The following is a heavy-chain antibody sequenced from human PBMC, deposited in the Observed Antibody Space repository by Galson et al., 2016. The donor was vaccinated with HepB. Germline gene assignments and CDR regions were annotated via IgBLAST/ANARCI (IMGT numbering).Heavy chain of an antibody. V-gene: IGHV1-18*01. CDR1: GYRFTNYG. J-gene: IGHJ4*02. CDR2: ISTYDGNT. CDR3: AREWGVYYYDSTGSSYFDY. Sequence: SVKVSCKASGYRFTNYGISWVRQAPGQGLEWMGWISTYDGNTNYAQKFQGRVTMSTDTSTSTAYMELRGLRSDDTAVYYCAREWGVYYYDSTGSSYFDYWGQGTLVTVSS. D-gene: IGHD3-22*01.